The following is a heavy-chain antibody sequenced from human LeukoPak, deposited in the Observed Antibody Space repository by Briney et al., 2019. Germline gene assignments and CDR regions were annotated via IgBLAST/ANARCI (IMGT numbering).Heavy chain of an antibody. CDR1: GFTFYMYA. CDR3: AKDRPNFHENSGHYYRRDGDS. D-gene: IGHD3-22*01. V-gene: IGHV3-23*01. Sequence: GGSLTLSCQASGFTFYMYAMSWVRQAPGKGLEWVASMCGTAGCTFYPDSVKGRFTISRDNSKNVLYLRMISLTAEDTAIYYCAKDRPNFHENSGHYYRRDGDSWGQGTLVTVSS. CDR2: MCGTAGCT. J-gene: IGHJ5*01.